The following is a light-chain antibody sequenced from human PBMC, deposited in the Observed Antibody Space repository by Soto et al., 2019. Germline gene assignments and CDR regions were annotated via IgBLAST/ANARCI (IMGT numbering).Light chain of an antibody. J-gene: IGKJ1*01. V-gene: IGKV1-12*01. Sequence: DIQMTQSPSSVSASVGDRVTITCRASQGISSWLAWYQQKPGKAPKLLIYSASSLQSGVPSRFSGRGSETEFTLTINGLRPDDFATYYCQQYDSLWTFGQGTTVAVK. CDR1: QGISSW. CDR3: QQYDSLWT. CDR2: SAS.